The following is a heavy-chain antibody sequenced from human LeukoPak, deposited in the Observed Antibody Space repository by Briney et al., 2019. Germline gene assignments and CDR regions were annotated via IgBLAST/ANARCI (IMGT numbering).Heavy chain of an antibody. Sequence: EWXSAISGSGGSTYYADSVKGRFTISRDNSKNTLYLQMNSLRAEDTAVYYCAKWFGELSGYFDYWGQGTLVTASS. D-gene: IGHD3-10*01. J-gene: IGHJ4*02. CDR2: ISGSGGST. CDR3: AKWFGELSGYFDY. V-gene: IGHV3-23*01.